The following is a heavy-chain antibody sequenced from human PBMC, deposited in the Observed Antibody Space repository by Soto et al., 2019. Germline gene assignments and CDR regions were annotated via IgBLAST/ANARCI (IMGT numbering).Heavy chain of an antibody. CDR2: IYWDDDK. CDR3: AHRGDYRGRWNTGYFDY. J-gene: IGHJ4*02. V-gene: IGHV2-5*02. D-gene: IGHD4-4*01. CDR1: GFSLSTTGVA. Sequence: QITLKESGPTLVKPTQTLTLTCSFSGFSLSTTGVAVGWIRQPPGKALECLVLIYWDDDKRYSPSLNSRLTITRDTSKNQVVLTMTDIDPVDTATYYCAHRGDYRGRWNTGYFDYWGQGTLVTVSS.